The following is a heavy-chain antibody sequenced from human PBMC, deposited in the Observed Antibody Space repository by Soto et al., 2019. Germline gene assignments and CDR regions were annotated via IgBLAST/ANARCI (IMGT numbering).Heavy chain of an antibody. Sequence: PGGSLRLSCAASGFTFSSYGMHWVRQAPGKGLEWVAVIWYDGSNKYYADSVKGRFTISRDNSKNTLYLQMNSLRAEDTAVYYCARDVVGGSGYAHRYYYYYGMDVWGQGTTVTVSS. D-gene: IGHD3-22*01. CDR2: IWYDGSNK. CDR1: GFTFSSYG. V-gene: IGHV3-33*01. CDR3: ARDVVGGSGYAHRYYYYYGMDV. J-gene: IGHJ6*02.